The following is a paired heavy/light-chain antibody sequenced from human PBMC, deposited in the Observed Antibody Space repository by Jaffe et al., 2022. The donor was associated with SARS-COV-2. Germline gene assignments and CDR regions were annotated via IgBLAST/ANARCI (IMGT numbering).Light chain of an antibody. Sequence: DIVMTQSPLSLPVTPGEPASISCRSSQSLLHTNGYHYLDWYLQKPGQSPQLLIYLASNRASGVPDRFSGSGSGTDFTLTISRVEAEDVGVYYCMEALHTPCTFGGGTKVEIK. V-gene: IGKV2-28*01. CDR2: LAS. J-gene: IGKJ4*01. CDR3: MEALHTPCT. CDR1: QSLLHTNGYHY.
Heavy chain of an antibody. D-gene: IGHD2-21*01. Sequence: QVQLQESGPGLVKPSQTLSLTCTVSGGSIRSGSYYWSWIRQPAGKGLEWIGRVETSGPTNYNPSLRSRVTISLDTSKNQFSLKLTSVTAADTAVYYCARGDGYLRRDLESWGQGTLVTVSS. J-gene: IGHJ4*02. CDR1: GGSIRSGSYY. CDR2: VETSGPT. V-gene: IGHV4-61*02. CDR3: ARGDGYLRRDLES.